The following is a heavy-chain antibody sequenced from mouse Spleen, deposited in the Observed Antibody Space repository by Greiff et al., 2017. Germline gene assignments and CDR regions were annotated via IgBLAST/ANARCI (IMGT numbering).Heavy chain of an antibody. CDR2: INPNNGGT. CDR1: GYTFTDYN. J-gene: IGHJ2*01. CDR3: AREGNSNYEGCFDY. D-gene: IGHD2-5*01. Sequence: VQLQQSGPELVKPGASVKIPCKASGYTFTDYNMDWVKQSHGKSLEWIGDINPNNGGTIYNQKFKGKATLTVDKSSSTAYMELRSLTSEDTAVYYCAREGNSNYEGCFDYWGQGTTLTVSS. V-gene: IGHV1-18*01.